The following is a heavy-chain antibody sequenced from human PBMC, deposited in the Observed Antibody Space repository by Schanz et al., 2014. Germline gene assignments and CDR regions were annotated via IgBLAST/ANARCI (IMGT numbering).Heavy chain of an antibody. CDR2: INPNTGGT. D-gene: IGHD3-10*01. CDR1: GYTFTSYY. Sequence: QVQLVQSGSEVKKPGASVKVSCKSSGYTFTSYYMHWMRQAPGQGLEWMGWINPNTGGTKYAQKFQGRVTMTRATAINTVSMELSRLTSYDTAVFYCAREGTVIRGLSGWFDPWGQGPLVTVSS. CDR3: AREGTVIRGLSGWFDP. J-gene: IGHJ5*02. V-gene: IGHV1-2*02.